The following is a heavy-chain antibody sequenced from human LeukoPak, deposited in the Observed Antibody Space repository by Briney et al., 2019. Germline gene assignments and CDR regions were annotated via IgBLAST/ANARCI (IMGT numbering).Heavy chain of an antibody. Sequence: PSETLSLTCTVSGGSISPYFWSWIRQPPGKGLEWIGRIYTSGSTNYNPSLKSRVTMSVDTSKNQFSLKLSSVTAADTAVYYCARGGYSYQYSMDVWGKGTTVTVSS. CDR2: IYTSGST. CDR1: GGSISPYF. CDR3: ARGGYSYQYSMDV. D-gene: IGHD5-18*01. V-gene: IGHV4-4*07. J-gene: IGHJ6*03.